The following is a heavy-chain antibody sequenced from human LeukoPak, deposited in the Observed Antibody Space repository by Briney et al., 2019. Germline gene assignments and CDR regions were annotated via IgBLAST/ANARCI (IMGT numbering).Heavy chain of an antibody. CDR2: IWYDGSNK. V-gene: IGHV3-33*01. J-gene: IGHJ3*02. Sequence: PGGSLRLSCAASGFTFSSYGMHWVRQAPGKGLEWVAVIWYDGSNKYYADSVKGRFTISRDNSKNTLYLQMNSLRAEDTAVYYYARDRLITMIVALEDDGFDIWGQGTMATVSS. D-gene: IGHD3-22*01. CDR1: GFTFSSYG. CDR3: ARDRLITMIVALEDDGFDI.